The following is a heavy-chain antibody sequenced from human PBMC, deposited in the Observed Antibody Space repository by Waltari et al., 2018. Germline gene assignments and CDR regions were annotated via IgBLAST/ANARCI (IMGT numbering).Heavy chain of an antibody. CDR2: ISPYNGNT. J-gene: IGHJ4*02. Sequence: QVQLVQSGAEVKKPGASVKVSCKASGYTFTTYLISWVRQAPGQGLEWMGWISPYNGNTNYAQKFQGRVTMTTDTSTSTVYLEVRSLRSDDTAVYYCAREIGGVPDYWGQGTLVTVSS. CDR1: GYTFTTYL. V-gene: IGHV1-18*01. D-gene: IGHD3-16*01. CDR3: AREIGGVPDY.